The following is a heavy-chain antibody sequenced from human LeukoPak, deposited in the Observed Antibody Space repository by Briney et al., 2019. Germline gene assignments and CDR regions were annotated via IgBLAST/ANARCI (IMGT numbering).Heavy chain of an antibody. CDR2: ISYDGSNK. Sequence: GGSLRLSCAASGYTSISYAVHSGCQAPGKGLEWVAVISYDGSNKYYADSVKGRFSISRDNSKSTLYLQMSSLSAAETRVYYCANPDYYDSSGYYLRFFDHWGQGTLVTVSS. D-gene: IGHD3-22*01. CDR1: GYTSISYA. V-gene: IGHV3-30*18. J-gene: IGHJ4*02. CDR3: ANPDYYDSSGYYLRFFDH.